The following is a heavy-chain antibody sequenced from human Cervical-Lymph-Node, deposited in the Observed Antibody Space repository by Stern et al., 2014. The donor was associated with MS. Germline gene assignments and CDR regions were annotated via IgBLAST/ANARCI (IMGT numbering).Heavy chain of an antibody. Sequence: VQLVQSGAEVKKPGSSVKVSCKASGDTFSSYAINWVRQVPGQGLECMGGITPVFGTTNYAQKFQGRVTITADKSTNTAYMELMTLRSEDTAVYYCARGGGLVGYFDYWGQGTLVSVSS. V-gene: IGHV1-69*06. J-gene: IGHJ4*02. D-gene: IGHD1-26*01. CDR1: GDTFSSYA. CDR2: ITPVFGTT. CDR3: ARGGGLVGYFDY.